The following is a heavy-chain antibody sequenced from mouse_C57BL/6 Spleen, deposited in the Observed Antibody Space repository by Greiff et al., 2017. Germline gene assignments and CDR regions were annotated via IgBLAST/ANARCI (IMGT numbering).Heavy chain of an antibody. CDR3: ARDYYGTFFDY. CDR1: GYTFTDSY. Sequence: VQLQQSGAELVRPGASVKLSSKASGYTFTDSYINWVKQRPGQGLEWIARIYPGDGNTYYNEKFKGKATLTAEKSSSTAYMQLSSLTSEDSAVYFYARDYYGTFFDYWGQGTTLTVAA. D-gene: IGHD1-1*01. CDR2: IYPGDGNT. V-gene: IGHV1-76*01. J-gene: IGHJ2*01.